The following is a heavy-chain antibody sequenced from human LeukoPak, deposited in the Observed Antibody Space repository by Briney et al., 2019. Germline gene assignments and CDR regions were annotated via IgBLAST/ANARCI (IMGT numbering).Heavy chain of an antibody. CDR1: GFTFNSYA. CDR3: ARDSWMVRGALDY. CDR2: ISGSGGDT. J-gene: IGHJ4*02. V-gene: IGHV3-23*01. Sequence: GGSLRLSCAASGFTFNSYAMIWVRQAPGKGLEWVSGISGSGGDTHYAESVKGRFTISRDNSKNTLYLQMNSLRVEDTALYNCARDSWMVRGALDYWGQGTLVTVSS. D-gene: IGHD3-10*01.